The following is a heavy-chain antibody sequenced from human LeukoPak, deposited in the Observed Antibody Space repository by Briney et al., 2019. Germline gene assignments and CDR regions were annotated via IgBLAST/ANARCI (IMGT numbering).Heavy chain of an antibody. CDR1: GFTFSSYW. J-gene: IGHJ4*02. CDR3: ARVHYDYVWGSYRYNSFDY. Sequence: GGSLRLSXAASGFTFSSYWMHWVRQAPGKGLVWVSRINSDGSSTSYADSVKGRFTISRDNAKNTLYLQMNSLRAEDTAVYYCARVHYDYVWGSYRYNSFDYWSQGTLVTVSS. V-gene: IGHV3-74*01. CDR2: INSDGSST. D-gene: IGHD3-16*02.